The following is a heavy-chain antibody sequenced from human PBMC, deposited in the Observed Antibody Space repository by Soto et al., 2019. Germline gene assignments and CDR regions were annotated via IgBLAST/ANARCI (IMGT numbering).Heavy chain of an antibody. D-gene: IGHD2-15*01. V-gene: IGHV1-18*04. Sequence: QVQLVQSGAEVKKPGASVKVSCKASGYTFTSYGISWVRQAPGQGLEWMGWISAYNGNTNYAQKLQGRVTMTTDTSTSTAYMELRSRRSDDTAVYYCARDHGRCSGGSCYYYYGMDVWGQGTTVTVSS. CDR2: ISAYNGNT. CDR3: ARDHGRCSGGSCYYYYGMDV. J-gene: IGHJ6*02. CDR1: GYTFTSYG.